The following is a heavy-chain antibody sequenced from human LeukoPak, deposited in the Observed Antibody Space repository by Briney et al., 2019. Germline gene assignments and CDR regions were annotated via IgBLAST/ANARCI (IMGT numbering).Heavy chain of an antibody. V-gene: IGHV4-61*02. J-gene: IGHJ4*02. CDR2: IYTSGST. CDR1: GGSISSGSYY. D-gene: IGHD2-2*01. Sequence: PSQTLSLTCTVSGGSISSGSYYWSWVRQPAGKGLEWIGRIYTSGSTNYNPSLKSRVTMSVDTSKNQFSLKLSSVTAADTAVYYCARGNGVYQLSYWGQGTLVTVSS. CDR3: ARGNGVYQLSY.